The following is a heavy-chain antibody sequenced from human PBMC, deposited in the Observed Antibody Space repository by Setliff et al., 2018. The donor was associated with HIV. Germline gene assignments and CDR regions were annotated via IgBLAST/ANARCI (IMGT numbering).Heavy chain of an antibody. CDR2: MSGINDNK. CDR1: GFTFNTYG. Sequence: PGGSLRLSCAASGFTFNTYGMNWVRQAPGKGLEWVSLMSGINDNKYYGDSVKGRFTISRDNSKNTLSLQMSSLRDEDTAVYYCAKVFLFGIDVFDIWGQGTMVTVSS. V-gene: IGHV3-23*01. J-gene: IGHJ3*02. CDR3: AKVFLFGIDVFDI. D-gene: IGHD3-16*01.